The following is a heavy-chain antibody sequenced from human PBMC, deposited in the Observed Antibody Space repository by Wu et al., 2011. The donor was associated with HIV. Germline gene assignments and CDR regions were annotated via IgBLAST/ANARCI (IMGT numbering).Heavy chain of an antibody. V-gene: IGHV1-18*01. CDR2: ISPYDGDT. CDR1: GYTFNTYA. J-gene: IGHJ6*03. D-gene: IGHD4/OR15-4a*01. Sequence: QVQLVQSGAEVKKPGASVKVSCKASGYTFNTYAISWVRQAPGQGLEWMGWISPYDGDTKYPQKLQGRVTMTTDTSTSTAYMELRSLRSDDTAVYYCARGLWHLSYYYYMDVWGKGTTVTVSS. CDR3: ARGLWHLSYYYYMDV.